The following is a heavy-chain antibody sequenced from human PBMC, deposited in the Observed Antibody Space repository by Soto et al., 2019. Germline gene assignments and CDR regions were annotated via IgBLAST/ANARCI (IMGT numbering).Heavy chain of an antibody. CDR3: ARVPYCSGGSFSNWSDP. D-gene: IGHD2-15*01. J-gene: IGHJ5*02. Sequence: ASVKVSCKASGDTFTSYYMHWVRQAPGQGLEWMGIINPSGGSTSYGQKFQGRVTMTRDTSTRTVYMELSSLRSEDTAVYYCARVPYCSGGSFSNWSDPWGQGTLFTVSS. V-gene: IGHV1-46*01. CDR1: GDTFTSYY. CDR2: INPSGGST.